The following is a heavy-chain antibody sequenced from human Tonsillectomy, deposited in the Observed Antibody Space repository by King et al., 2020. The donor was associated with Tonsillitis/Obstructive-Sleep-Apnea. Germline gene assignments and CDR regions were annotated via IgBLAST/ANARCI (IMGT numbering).Heavy chain of an antibody. Sequence: VQLVESGGGLVQPGGSLRLSCAASGFTFSTYGMSWVRQAPGKGPEWVSVISGSGNSTYYSDSVKGRFTISRDNSKNTLYLQMNSLRTEDTAVYYCAKDYRGGRYCSGNSCPTFGMDVWGQGTTVTVSS. J-gene: IGHJ6*02. CDR2: ISGSGNST. V-gene: IGHV3-23*04. CDR3: AKDYRGGRYCSGNSCPTFGMDV. D-gene: IGHD2-15*01. CDR1: GFTFSTYG.